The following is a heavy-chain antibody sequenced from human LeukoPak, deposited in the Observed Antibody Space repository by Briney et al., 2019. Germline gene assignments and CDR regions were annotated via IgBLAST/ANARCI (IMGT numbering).Heavy chain of an antibody. CDR3: ARAGINSGYDDAVLDY. CDR2: IWYDGSNK. V-gene: IGHV3-33*01. Sequence: GGSLRLSCAASGFTFSSYGMHWVRQAPGKGLEWVAVIWYDGSNKYYADSMKGRFTISRDNSKNTLYLQMNSLRAEDTAVYYCARAGINSGYDDAVLDYWGQGTLVTVSS. D-gene: IGHD5-12*01. CDR1: GFTFSSYG. J-gene: IGHJ4*02.